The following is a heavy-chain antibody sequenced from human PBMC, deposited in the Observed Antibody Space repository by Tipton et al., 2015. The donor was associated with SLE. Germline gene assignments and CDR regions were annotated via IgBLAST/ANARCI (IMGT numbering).Heavy chain of an antibody. CDR1: GYTLTELS. J-gene: IGHJ2*01. Sequence: QLVQSGAEVKKPGASVKVSCKVSGYTLTELSMHWVRQTPGKGLEWMGGFDPEDGETIYAQKFQGRVTMTEDTSTDTAYMDLSSLRSEDTAVYYCATSTAGGSDWLLDLWGRGTLVTVSS. D-gene: IGHD3-16*01. CDR3: ATSTAGGSDWLLDL. CDR2: FDPEDGET. V-gene: IGHV1-24*01.